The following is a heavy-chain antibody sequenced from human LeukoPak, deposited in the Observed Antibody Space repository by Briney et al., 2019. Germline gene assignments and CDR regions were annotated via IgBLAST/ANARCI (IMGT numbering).Heavy chain of an antibody. V-gene: IGHV1-18*01. J-gene: IGHJ6*03. CDR2: ISAYNGNT. CDR3: AEDTSVYDFATGYPDYNYMDV. CDR1: GYTSSSRW. Sequence: ASVKVSCTASGYTSSSRWISWVRQAPGQGLEWMGWISAYNGNTNYSQKLQGRVTMTTDTSTSTAYMDQRSLRLVDKVVYYCAEDTSVYDFATGYPDYNYMDVWGKGTTVTVSS. D-gene: IGHD3-3*01.